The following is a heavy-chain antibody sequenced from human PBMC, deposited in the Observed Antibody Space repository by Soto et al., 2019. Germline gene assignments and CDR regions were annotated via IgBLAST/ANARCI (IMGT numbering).Heavy chain of an antibody. CDR3: ARDAGGPADY. CDR2: MYYSGST. J-gene: IGHJ4*02. CDR1: VESISIYY. Sequence: SETLSLTCTVSVESISIYYWSWIRQPPGKGLEWIGYMYYSGSTNYNPSLKSRVTISVDASKNQFSLKLSSVTAADTAVYYCARDAGGPADYWGQGNLVTVSS. D-gene: IGHD2-15*01. V-gene: IGHV4-59*01.